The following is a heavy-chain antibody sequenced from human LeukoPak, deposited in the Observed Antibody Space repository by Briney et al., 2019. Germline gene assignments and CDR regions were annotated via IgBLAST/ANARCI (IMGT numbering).Heavy chain of an antibody. CDR3: ARGFLATY. CDR1: GGSFSGYY. Sequence: SETLSLTCAVYGGSFSGYYWSWIRQPPGKGLEWIGEINHSGSTNYNPSLKSRVTLSVDTSKNQFSLKLSPVTAADTAVYYCARGFLATYWGQGTLVTVSS. J-gene: IGHJ4*02. D-gene: IGHD5-12*01. V-gene: IGHV4-34*01. CDR2: INHSGST.